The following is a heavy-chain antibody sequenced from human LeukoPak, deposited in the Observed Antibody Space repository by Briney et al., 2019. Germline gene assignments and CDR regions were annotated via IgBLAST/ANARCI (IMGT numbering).Heavy chain of an antibody. Sequence: GGSLRLSCAASGFTFSSNTMSWVRQAPGRGLAWVSAIDGSGVTTFYADSVKGRFTISRDNSKNTLFLQMNSLRAEDTAIYYCAKRTPEYSSSWCRDYWGQGTLVTVSS. V-gene: IGHV3-23*01. CDR1: GFTFSSNT. CDR3: AKRTPEYSSSWCRDY. D-gene: IGHD6-13*01. J-gene: IGHJ4*02. CDR2: IDGSGVTT.